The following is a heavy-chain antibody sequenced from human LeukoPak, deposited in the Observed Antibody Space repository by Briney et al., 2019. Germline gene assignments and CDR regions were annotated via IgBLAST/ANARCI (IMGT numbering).Heavy chain of an antibody. CDR2: INPNSGGT. Sequence: ASVKVSCKASGYTFTGYYMHWVRQAPGQGLEWMGRINPNSGGTNYAQKFQGRVTMTTDTSTSTAYMELRSLRSDDTAVYYCAREAPSRESYYGGSRGYYYYYMDVWGKGTTVTVSS. J-gene: IGHJ6*03. V-gene: IGHV1-2*06. CDR3: AREAPSRESYYGGSRGYYYYYMDV. CDR1: GYTFTGYY. D-gene: IGHD2-15*01.